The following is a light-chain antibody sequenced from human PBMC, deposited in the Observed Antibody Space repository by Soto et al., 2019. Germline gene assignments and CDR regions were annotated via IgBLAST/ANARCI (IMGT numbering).Light chain of an antibody. CDR1: QSISGW. CDR3: HPYHSFFYYT. CDR2: KTS. J-gene: IGKJ2*01. V-gene: IGKV1-5*03. Sequence: DIQMTQSPSTLSASVGDRVTITCRASQSISGWLAWYQQKPGKAPKLLIYKTSTLDSGVPSRFSGSGSGTEFTLTISRLQPDDFATYYGHPYHSFFYYTFGQGTKLDIK.